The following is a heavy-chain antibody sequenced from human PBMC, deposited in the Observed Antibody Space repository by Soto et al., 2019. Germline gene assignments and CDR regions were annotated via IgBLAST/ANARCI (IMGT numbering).Heavy chain of an antibody. V-gene: IGHV4-34*01. D-gene: IGHD4-17*01. CDR2: INHSGST. J-gene: IGHJ4*02. CDR1: GGSFSGYY. CDR3: ARGPPGGGDYAELFDY. Sequence: QVQLQQWGAGLLKPSETLSLTSAVYGGSFSGYYWSWIRQPPGKGLEWIGEINHSGSTNYNPSLKSRVTISVDTSKNQFSRKLSSVTAADTAVYYCARGPPGGGDYAELFDYWGQGTLVTVSS.